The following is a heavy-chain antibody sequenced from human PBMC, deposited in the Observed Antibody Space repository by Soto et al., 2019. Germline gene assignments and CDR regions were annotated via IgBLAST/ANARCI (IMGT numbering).Heavy chain of an antibody. Sequence: QVPLVESGGGVVQPGRSLRLACAVSGFTFSSFGMHWVRQAPGKGLEWVAVISHDGTNKYYADSVKGRFTVSRDNSKNTLYLQMNSLRAADTAVYYCAKRAASCVDHWGQGTLVTVSS. CDR2: ISHDGTNK. CDR3: AKRAASCVDH. V-gene: IGHV3-30*18. J-gene: IGHJ4*02. CDR1: GFTFSSFG. D-gene: IGHD2-2*01.